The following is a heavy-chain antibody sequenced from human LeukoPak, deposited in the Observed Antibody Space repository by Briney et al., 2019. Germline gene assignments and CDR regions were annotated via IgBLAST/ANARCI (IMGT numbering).Heavy chain of an antibody. Sequence: SETLSLTCTVSGGSISSYYWSWIRQPAGQGLEWIGRIYTSGSTNYNPSLKRRVTMSVDTSKNQFSLNLSSVTAADTAVYYCARDSSSWYEAFDIWGQGTMVTVSS. D-gene: IGHD6-13*01. J-gene: IGHJ3*02. V-gene: IGHV4-4*07. CDR1: GGSISSYY. CDR3: ARDSSSWYEAFDI. CDR2: IYTSGST.